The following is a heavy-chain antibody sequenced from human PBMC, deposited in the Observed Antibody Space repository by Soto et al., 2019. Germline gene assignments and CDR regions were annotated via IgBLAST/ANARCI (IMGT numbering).Heavy chain of an antibody. CDR1: GFTFSDYY. Sequence: QVQLVESGGGLVKPGGSLRLSCAASGFTFSDYYMTWIRQAPGKGLEYVSYISGSSTYINYADSVKGRFTISRDNAKNSLYLQMNSLRAEDTAVYYCARDKTRMDVWGQGTTVTVSS. CDR2: ISGSSTYI. J-gene: IGHJ6*02. CDR3: ARDKTRMDV. V-gene: IGHV3-11*05.